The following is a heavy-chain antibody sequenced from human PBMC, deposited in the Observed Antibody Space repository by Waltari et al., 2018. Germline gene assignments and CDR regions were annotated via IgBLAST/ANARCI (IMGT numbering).Heavy chain of an antibody. J-gene: IGHJ4*02. D-gene: IGHD3-22*01. V-gene: IGHV1-18*01. CDR2: ISAYNGNT. CDR3: ARGTPDYYDSSGYYFDY. Sequence: QVQLVQPGAEVKKPGASVTVTCKASGYTVTSYGISWARPAPGQGLEWMGWISAYNGNTNYAQKLQGRATMTTDTSTSTAYMELRSLRSDDTAVYYCARGTPDYYDSSGYYFDYWGQGTLVTVSS. CDR1: GYTVTSYG.